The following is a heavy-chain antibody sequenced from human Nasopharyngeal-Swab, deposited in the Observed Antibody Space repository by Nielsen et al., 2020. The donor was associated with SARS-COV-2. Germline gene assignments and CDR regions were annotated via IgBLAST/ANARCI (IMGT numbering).Heavy chain of an antibody. CDR1: GFTISSYA. CDR2: ISYDGSNK. D-gene: IGHD1-1*01. Sequence: GGSLRLSCAASGFTISSYAMDWVRKAPGKGLEWVAVISYDGSNKYYADSVKGRFTISRDNSKNTLYLQMNSLRAEDTAVYYCAAEETDTDAFDIWGQGTMVTVSS. CDR3: AAEETDTDAFDI. V-gene: IGHV3-30-3*01. J-gene: IGHJ3*02.